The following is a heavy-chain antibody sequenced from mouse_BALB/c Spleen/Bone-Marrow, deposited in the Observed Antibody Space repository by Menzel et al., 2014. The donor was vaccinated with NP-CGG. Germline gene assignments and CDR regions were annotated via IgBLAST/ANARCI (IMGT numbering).Heavy chain of an antibody. D-gene: IGHD1-1*01. CDR3: ARQWYYGSSDY. Sequence: EVQVVESGGGPVQPGGSLKLSCAASGFDFSRYWMSWVRQAPGKGLEWIGEINPDSSTINYTPSLKDKFIISRDNAKNTLYLQMSKVRSEDTALYYCARQWYYGSSDYRGQGTTLTVSS. CDR2: INPDSSTI. CDR1: GFDFSRYW. J-gene: IGHJ2*01. V-gene: IGHV4-1*02.